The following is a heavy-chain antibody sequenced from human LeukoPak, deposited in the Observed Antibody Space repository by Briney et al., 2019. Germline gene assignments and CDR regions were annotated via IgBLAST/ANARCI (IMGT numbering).Heavy chain of an antibody. D-gene: IGHD2-21*02. V-gene: IGHV3-30*18. Sequence: PGGSLRLSCAASGFTFSSYGMHWVRQAPGKGLEWVAVISYDGSNKYYADSVKGRFTISRDNSKNTLYLQMNSLRAEDTAVYYCAKASAMRLVTYEGYWGQGTLVTVSS. CDR1: GFTFSSYG. CDR3: AKASAMRLVTYEGY. J-gene: IGHJ4*02. CDR2: ISYDGSNK.